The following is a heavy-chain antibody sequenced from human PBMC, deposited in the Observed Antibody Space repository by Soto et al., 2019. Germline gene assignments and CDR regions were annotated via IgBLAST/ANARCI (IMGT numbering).Heavy chain of an antibody. CDR1: GFTFDDYA. CDR2: ISWNSGSI. CDR3: AKDLGDDILPGSFDY. J-gene: IGHJ4*02. V-gene: IGHV3-9*01. Sequence: EVQLVESGGGLVQPGRSLRLSCAASGFTFDDYAMHWVRQAPGKGLEWVSGISWNSGSIGYADSVKGRFTISRDNAKNSLYLQMNSLRAEDTALYYCAKDLGDDILPGSFDYWGQGTLVTVSS. D-gene: IGHD3-9*01.